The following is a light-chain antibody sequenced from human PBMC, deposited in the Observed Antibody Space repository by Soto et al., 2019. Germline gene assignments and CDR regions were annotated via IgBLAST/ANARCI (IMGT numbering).Light chain of an antibody. V-gene: IGKV3-20*01. CDR2: ETS. Sequence: EIVLTQSPGTLSLSPGERAILSSRASQSFANNYFAWYQQKPGQAPRLLIYETSSRATDVPDRFSGGGSGTDFTLTISRLEPEDFAVYYCQQYGSSPYTFGQGTKLEIK. CDR3: QQYGSSPYT. CDR1: QSFANNY. J-gene: IGKJ2*01.